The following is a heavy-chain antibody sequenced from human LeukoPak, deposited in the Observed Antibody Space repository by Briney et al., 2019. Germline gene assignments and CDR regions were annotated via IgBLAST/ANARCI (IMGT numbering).Heavy chain of an antibody. CDR1: GFTFSDYY. Sequence: GGSLRLSCAASGFTFSDYYMSWIRQAPGKGLEWVSYISSSGSYTNYADSVKGRFTISRDNAKNSLYLQMNSLRAEDTAVYYCAREKDIVVVPAAMTPGSYYYYGMDVWGQGTTVTVSS. CDR2: ISSSGSYT. J-gene: IGHJ6*02. CDR3: AREKDIVVVPAAMTPGSYYYYGMDV. V-gene: IGHV3-11*06. D-gene: IGHD2-2*01.